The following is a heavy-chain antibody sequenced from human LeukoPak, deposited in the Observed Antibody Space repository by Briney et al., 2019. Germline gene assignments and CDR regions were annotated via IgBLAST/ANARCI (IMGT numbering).Heavy chain of an antibody. CDR2: ISGGGGST. J-gene: IGHJ3*02. V-gene: IGHV3-23*01. D-gene: IGHD6-13*01. Sequence: GGSLRLSCAASGFTFSSYAMSWVRQAPGKGLEWVSAISGGGGSTYYADSVKGRFTISRDNSKNTLYLQMNSLRAEDTAVYYCARHGIAAAAPGLDFDIWGQGTMVTVSS. CDR1: GFTFSSYA. CDR3: ARHGIAAAAPGLDFDI.